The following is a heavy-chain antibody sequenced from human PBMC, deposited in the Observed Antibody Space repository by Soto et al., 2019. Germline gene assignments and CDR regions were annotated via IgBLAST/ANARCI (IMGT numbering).Heavy chain of an antibody. V-gene: IGHV3-23*01. J-gene: IGHJ3*02. CDR3: ARDSTMIVVVITDHAFDI. Sequence: PGGSLRLSCAASGFTFSSYAMSWVRQAPGKGLEWVSAISGSGGSTYYADSVKGRFTISRDNSKNTLYLQMNSLRAEDTAVYYCARDSTMIVVVITDHAFDIWGQGTMVTVS. CDR1: GFTFSSYA. D-gene: IGHD3-22*01. CDR2: ISGSGGST.